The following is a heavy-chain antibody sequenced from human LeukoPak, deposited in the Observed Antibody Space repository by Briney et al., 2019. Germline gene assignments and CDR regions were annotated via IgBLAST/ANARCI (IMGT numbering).Heavy chain of an antibody. CDR3: ARHGSEGGATHLDY. J-gene: IGHJ4*02. D-gene: IGHD1-26*01. CDR2: IYHSGST. CDR1: GYSISSGYY. V-gene: IGHV4-38-2*02. Sequence: SETLSLTCTVSGYSISSGYYWGWIRQPPGKGLEWIGSIYHSGSTYYNPSLKSRVTISVDTSKNQFSLKLSSVTAADTAVYYCARHGSEGGATHLDYWGQGTLVTVSS.